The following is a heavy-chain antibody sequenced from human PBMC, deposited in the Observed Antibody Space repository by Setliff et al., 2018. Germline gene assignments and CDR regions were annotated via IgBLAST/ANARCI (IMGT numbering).Heavy chain of an antibody. J-gene: IGHJ4*02. CDR3: ARINFYVSSGYYYASDN. CDR2: INNYSFKT. V-gene: IGHV1-18*01. CDR1: GYTFTNYG. Sequence: ASVKVSCKTSGYTFTNYGITWVRQAPGQGLEWMGWINNYSFKTNYPQKFLGRVTMTTDTSTSTAYMELRSLRPDDTDVYYCARINFYVSSGYYYASDNWGQGTLVTVSS. D-gene: IGHD3-22*01.